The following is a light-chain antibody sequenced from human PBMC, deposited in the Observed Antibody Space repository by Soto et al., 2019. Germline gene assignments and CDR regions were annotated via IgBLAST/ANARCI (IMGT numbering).Light chain of an antibody. CDR1: QHISSY. Sequence: IQLTQSPSSLSAWVGASVTITCRASQHISSYLAWYQQKPGKAPNLLIYAASTLQSGVPSRFSGSVSGTDFTLTITYLQSEDIATYFCQQYYTFPLTFGRGTKVDIK. J-gene: IGKJ4*01. V-gene: IGKV1-8*01. CDR2: AAS. CDR3: QQYYTFPLT.